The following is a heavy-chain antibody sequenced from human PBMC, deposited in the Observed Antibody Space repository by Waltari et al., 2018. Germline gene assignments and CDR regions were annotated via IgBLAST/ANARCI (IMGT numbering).Heavy chain of an antibody. J-gene: IGHJ4*02. Sequence: QVQLQQWGAGLLKPSETLSLTCAVYGGSFSGFYWRWLRQTRGKGLEWIGEINHSGSNNYNPSLKSRVTISVDTSKNQFSLKLSSVTAADTAVYYCARDGYYGSGRDFDYWGQGTLVTVSS. V-gene: IGHV4-34*01. D-gene: IGHD3-10*01. CDR3: ARDGYYGSGRDFDY. CDR1: GGSFSGFY. CDR2: INHSGSN.